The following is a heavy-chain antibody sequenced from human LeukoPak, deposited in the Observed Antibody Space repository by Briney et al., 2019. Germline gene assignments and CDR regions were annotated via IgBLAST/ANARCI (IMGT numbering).Heavy chain of an antibody. CDR3: ARRFPTRKYFDY. CDR2: IYWDDGK. CDR1: GFSLNTDGRG. V-gene: IGHV2-5*02. J-gene: IGHJ4*02. D-gene: IGHD1-14*01. Sequence: SGPTLVNPTPTLTLTCTFSGFSLNTDGRGVGWIRHPPVKALEWLSLIYWDDGKRYSPSLKRRLTITKNTSKNQVVLTMTYMDPVDTATYYCARRFPTRKYFDYWGQGTLVTASS.